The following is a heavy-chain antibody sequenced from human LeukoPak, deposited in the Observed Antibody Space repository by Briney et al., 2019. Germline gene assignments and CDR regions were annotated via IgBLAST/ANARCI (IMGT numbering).Heavy chain of an antibody. CDR3: AREGGYCGGDCYYYFDY. CDR2: IYYSGST. Sequence: SETLSLTCSVSGGSISSYYWSWIPQPPGKGLEWIGYIYYSGSTNYNPSLKSRVTISVDTSKNQFSLELSSVTAADTAVYYCAREGGYCGGDCYYYFDYWGQGTLVTVSS. CDR1: GGSISSYY. J-gene: IGHJ4*02. D-gene: IGHD2-21*02. V-gene: IGHV4-59*01.